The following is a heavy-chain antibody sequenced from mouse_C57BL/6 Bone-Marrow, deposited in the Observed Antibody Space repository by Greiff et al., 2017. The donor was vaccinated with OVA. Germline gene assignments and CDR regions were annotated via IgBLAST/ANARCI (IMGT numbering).Heavy chain of an antibody. CDR1: VFNIKDDY. CDR3: TSYGNFDY. J-gene: IGHJ2*01. CDR2: IDPENGDT. V-gene: IGHV14-4*01. D-gene: IGHD2-1*01. Sequence: EVQLQQSGAELVRPGASVKLSCTASVFNIKDDYMHWVKQRPEQGLEWIGWIDPENGDTEYASKFQGKATITADTSSNTAYLQLSSLTSEDTAVYYCTSYGNFDYWGQGTTLTVSS.